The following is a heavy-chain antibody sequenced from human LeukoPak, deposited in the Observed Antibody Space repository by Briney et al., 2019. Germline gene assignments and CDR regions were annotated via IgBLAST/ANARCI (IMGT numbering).Heavy chain of an antibody. CDR3: AKESGGGRYSGYDYLAPSDY. D-gene: IGHD5-12*01. V-gene: IGHV3-23*01. CDR1: GFTFASYA. Sequence: TGGSLRLSCAASGFTFASYAMNWVRQAPGKGLEWVSAISGTGGDIHYADSVKGRFTISRDNSKNTLYLQMNSLRAEDTAVYYCAKESGGGRYSGYDYLAPSDYWGQGTLVTVSS. J-gene: IGHJ4*02. CDR2: ISGTGGDI.